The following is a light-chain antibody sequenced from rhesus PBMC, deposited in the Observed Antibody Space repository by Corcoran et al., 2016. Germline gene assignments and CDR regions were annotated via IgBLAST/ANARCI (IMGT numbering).Light chain of an antibody. CDR3: QQYGTWPHS. V-gene: IGKV3-42*03. CDR2: GAA. Sequence: EIVLTQSPATLPLSPGERATFSCRASQSVSSSVAWYQQKPGQVPRLLIHGAASRAPGIPDSVSGSGSGTDFTRTIRNLEPDDFAVYYCQQYGTWPHSFGQGTKVVIK. CDR1: QSVSSS. J-gene: IGKJ2*01.